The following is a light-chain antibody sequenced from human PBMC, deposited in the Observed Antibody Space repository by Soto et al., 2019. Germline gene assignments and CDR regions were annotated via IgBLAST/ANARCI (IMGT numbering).Light chain of an antibody. CDR3: QQYTNGPPIT. CDR2: GAS. Sequence: EIVLTQSPGTLSVSPGERATPSCRASQTVSNNYLAWYQQKPGQAPRLLIYGASTRATDVPARFSGSGSGTEFTLTISSLQSEDFAIYYCQQYTNGPPITFGQGTRLEIK. J-gene: IGKJ5*01. CDR1: QTVSNN. V-gene: IGKV3-15*01.